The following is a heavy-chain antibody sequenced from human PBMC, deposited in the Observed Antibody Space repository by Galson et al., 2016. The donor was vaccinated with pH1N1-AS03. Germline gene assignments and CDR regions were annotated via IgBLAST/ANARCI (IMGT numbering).Heavy chain of an antibody. CDR2: IYHSGNT. D-gene: IGHD3-22*01. CDR1: GGSMNNNKW. V-gene: IGHV4-4*02. Sequence: LSLTCAVSGGSMNNNKWWNWVRQPPGKGLEWIGEIYHSGNTNYNPSLKSRVTISLDKSKNQFSLNLSSVTAADTAVYYCARRGQWRLLNDSYVDSDYFSAWCFDLWGRGTLVTVSS. J-gene: IGHJ2*01. CDR3: ARRGQWRLLNDSYVDSDYFSAWCFDL.